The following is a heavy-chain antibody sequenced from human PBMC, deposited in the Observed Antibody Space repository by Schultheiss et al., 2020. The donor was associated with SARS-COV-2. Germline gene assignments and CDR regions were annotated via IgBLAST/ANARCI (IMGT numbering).Heavy chain of an antibody. CDR1: DFMFTNAW. CDR2: ITSSSSYI. D-gene: IGHD3-3*01. Sequence: GGSLRLSCAASDFMFTNAWMNWVRQAPGKGLEWVSSITSSSSYIYYADSVKGRFTISRDNAKNSLYLQMNSLRAEDTAVYYCASHIWSHWFDDWGRGTLVTVSS. V-gene: IGHV3-21*01. CDR3: ASHIWSHWFDD. J-gene: IGHJ4*02.